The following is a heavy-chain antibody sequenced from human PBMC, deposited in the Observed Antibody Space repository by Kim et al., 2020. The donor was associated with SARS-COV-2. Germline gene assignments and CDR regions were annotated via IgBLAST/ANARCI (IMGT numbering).Heavy chain of an antibody. D-gene: IGHD2-2*01. CDR1: GGSISSYY. Sequence: SETLSLTCTVSGGSISSYYWSWIRQPAGKGLEWIGRIYTSGSTNYNPSLKSRVTMSVDTSKNQFSLKLSSVTAADTAVYYCARAGYCSSTSCDSAADYWGQGTLVTVSS. CDR2: IYTSGST. V-gene: IGHV4-4*07. CDR3: ARAGYCSSTSCDSAADY. J-gene: IGHJ4*02.